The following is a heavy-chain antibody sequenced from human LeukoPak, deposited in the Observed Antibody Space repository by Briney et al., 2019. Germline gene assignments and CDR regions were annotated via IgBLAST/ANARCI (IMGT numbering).Heavy chain of an antibody. CDR2: IKEDGSER. V-gene: IGHV3-7*01. CDR1: GFTFNDAW. Sequence: QPGGSLRLSCAASGFTFNDAWMNWVRQAPGKGLEWVASIKEDGSERQYVDSVKGRFSISRDNTKGSLFLQLNSLRAEDTAVYYCARGPGYGDSDFFDYWGQGTLVTVSS. D-gene: IGHD4-17*01. J-gene: IGHJ4*02. CDR3: ARGPGYGDSDFFDY.